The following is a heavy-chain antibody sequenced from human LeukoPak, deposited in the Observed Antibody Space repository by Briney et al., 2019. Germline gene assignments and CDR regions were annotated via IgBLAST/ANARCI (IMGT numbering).Heavy chain of an antibody. CDR1: GGPFSGFF. V-gene: IGHV4-34*01. J-gene: IGHJ4*02. CDR2: INHSGST. CDR3: AREVVPAAIDY. D-gene: IGHD2-2*01. Sequence: SETLSLTCADYGGPFSGFFWSWIRQTPGKGLEWVGEINHSGSTNYNPSLKRRVTISVETSKKQFSLKLSSVTAADTAVYYCAREVVPAAIDYWGQGTLVTVSS.